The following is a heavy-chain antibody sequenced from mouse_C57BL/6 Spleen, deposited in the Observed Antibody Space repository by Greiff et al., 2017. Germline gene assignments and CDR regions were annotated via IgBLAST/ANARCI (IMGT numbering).Heavy chain of an antibody. CDR2: ISSGSSTI. CDR1: GFTFSDYG. V-gene: IGHV5-17*01. J-gene: IGHJ4*01. CDR3: ASLIYYYGSSYVDY. D-gene: IGHD1-1*01. Sequence: EVKVVESGGGLVKPGGSLKLSCAASGFTFSDYGMHWVRQAPEKGLAWVAYISSGSSTIYYADTVKGRFTISRDNAKNTLFLQMTSLRSEDTAMYYCASLIYYYGSSYVDYWGQGTSVTVSS.